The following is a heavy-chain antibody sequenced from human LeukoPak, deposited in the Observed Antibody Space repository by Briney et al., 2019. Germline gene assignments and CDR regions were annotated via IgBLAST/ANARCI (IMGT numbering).Heavy chain of an antibody. CDR3: ARGPPEYCSGGSCYSGRNWIDP. J-gene: IGHJ5*02. V-gene: IGHV1-2*02. CDR1: GYTFTAYY. CDR2: INPNSGCT. D-gene: IGHD2-15*01. Sequence: SSVKVSCKASGYTFTAYYIHWVRQAPGQGLEWMGWINPNSGCTNYAQKFQGRVTLTRDTYISTAYMELSRLTSDDTAVYYCARGPPEYCSGGSCYSGRNWIDPWGQGTLVTVSS.